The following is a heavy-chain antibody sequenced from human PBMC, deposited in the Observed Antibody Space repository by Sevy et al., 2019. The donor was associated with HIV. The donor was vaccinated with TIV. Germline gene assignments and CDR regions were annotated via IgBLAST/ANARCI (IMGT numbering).Heavy chain of an antibody. CDR3: ARDDSSGQYLNYFDT. D-gene: IGHD3-22*01. CDR2: ISSHGSTL. J-gene: IGHJ5*02. CDR1: GFTFSRYS. Sequence: GGSLRLSCAASGFTFSRYSMNWVRQAPGKGLEWVSYISSHGSTLYYADSVKGRFTISRDNAVNSLYLQMNSLRDEDTAVYYCARDDSSGQYLNYFDTWGPGTLVTVSS. V-gene: IGHV3-48*02.